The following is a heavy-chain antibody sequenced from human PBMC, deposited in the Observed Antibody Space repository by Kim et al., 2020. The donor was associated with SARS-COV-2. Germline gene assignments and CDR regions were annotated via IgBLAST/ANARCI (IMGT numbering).Heavy chain of an antibody. CDR3: AKQSRYTYGYFDY. J-gene: IGHJ4*02. CDR1: GFTFSRYA. D-gene: IGHD5-18*01. Sequence: GGSLRLSCAASGFTFSRYAMSWVRQAPGKRLEWVSLISGSGGDTFYADSVKGRFTISRDNSRNTLYLQMNSLRAEDTAVYYCAKQSRYTYGYFDYWGQGTLVTVSS. CDR2: ISGSGGDT. V-gene: IGHV3-23*01.